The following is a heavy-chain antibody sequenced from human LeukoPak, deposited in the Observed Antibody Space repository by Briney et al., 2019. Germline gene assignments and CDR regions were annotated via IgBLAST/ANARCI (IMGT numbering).Heavy chain of an antibody. CDR2: IWYDGSNK. CDR3: AKTYCAGDCYSEIDY. J-gene: IGHJ4*02. D-gene: IGHD2-21*02. V-gene: IGHV3-33*06. CDR1: GFTFSSYG. Sequence: PGRSLRLSCAASGFTFSSYGMHWVRQAPGKGLEWVAVIWYDGSNKYYADSVKGRFTISRDNSKNTLYLQMNSLRAEDTAVYYCAKTYCAGDCYSEIDYWGQGTLVTVSS.